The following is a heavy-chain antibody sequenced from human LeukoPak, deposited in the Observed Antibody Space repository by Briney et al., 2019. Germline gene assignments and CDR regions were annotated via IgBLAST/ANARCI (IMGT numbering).Heavy chain of an antibody. J-gene: IGHJ5*02. V-gene: IGHV3-43*01. CDR3: AKDGHYCTATTCYSSWFDP. CDR1: GFSFDEYT. D-gene: IGHD1/OR15-1a*01. Sequence: GGSLRLSCEASGFSFDEYTMHWVPQAPGKGLEWVSLIVYDGDTTYYADSVRGRFTVSRDNSKNSLFLQMSSLRTDDTGFYYCAKDGHYCTATTCYSSWFDPWGQGTLVTVSS. CDR2: IVYDGDTT.